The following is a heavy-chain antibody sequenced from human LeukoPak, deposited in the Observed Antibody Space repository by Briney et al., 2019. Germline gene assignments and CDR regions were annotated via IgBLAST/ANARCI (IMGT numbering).Heavy chain of an antibody. CDR1: GFTFSDYA. D-gene: IGHD2-15*01. Sequence: GGSLRLSCVVSGFTFSDYAMSWVRQPPGKGLEWVSGISGSNGRTYYADSVKGRFTISRDNSKNTLYLQMNSLRAEDTAVYYCAKSRARRDGSAGSIDHWGQGTLVTVSP. V-gene: IGHV3-23*01. J-gene: IGHJ4*02. CDR2: ISGSNGRT. CDR3: AKSRARRDGSAGSIDH.